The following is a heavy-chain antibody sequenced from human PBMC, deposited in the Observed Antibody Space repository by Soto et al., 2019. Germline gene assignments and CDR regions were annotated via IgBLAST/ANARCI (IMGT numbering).Heavy chain of an antibody. CDR1: GFTFSSYS. D-gene: IGHD5-12*01. V-gene: IGHV3-21*01. J-gene: IGHJ4*02. Sequence: GGSLRLSCAASGFTFSSYSMNWVRQAPGKGLEWVSSISSSSSYIYYADSVKGRFTISRDNAKNSLYLQMNSLRAEDTAVYYCASPLGGYSCYDYFDYWGQGTLVTVSS. CDR3: ASPLGGYSCYDYFDY. CDR2: ISSSSSYI.